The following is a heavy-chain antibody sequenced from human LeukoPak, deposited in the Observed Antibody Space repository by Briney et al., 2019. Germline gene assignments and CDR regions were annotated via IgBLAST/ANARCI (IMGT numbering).Heavy chain of an antibody. Sequence: SVKVSCKASGGTFTSYAISWVRPAPGQGLEWMGGIIPIFGTANYVQKFQGRVTITADESTSTAYMGLSSLRSEDTAVYYCGISAMAARSDPWGQGTLVTVSS. CDR1: GGTFTSYA. D-gene: IGHD6-6*01. CDR3: GISAMAARSDP. V-gene: IGHV1-69*13. CDR2: IIPIFGTA. J-gene: IGHJ5*02.